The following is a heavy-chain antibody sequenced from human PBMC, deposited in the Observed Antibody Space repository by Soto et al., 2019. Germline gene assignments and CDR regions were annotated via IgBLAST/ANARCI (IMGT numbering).Heavy chain of an antibody. CDR2: ISYDGRKK. V-gene: IGHV3-30*03. CDR3: VRQSSVFGVAYPDI. CDR1: RFSFSSYG. D-gene: IGHD3-3*01. J-gene: IGHJ3*02. Sequence: GGSLRLSCSASRFSFSSYGMHWVRQAPGKGLEWVAVISYDGRKKYYADSMKGRFTISRDDPKNTLYLQMNSLRVEDMAFYYCVRQSSVFGVAYPDIWGQGTKVTVSS.